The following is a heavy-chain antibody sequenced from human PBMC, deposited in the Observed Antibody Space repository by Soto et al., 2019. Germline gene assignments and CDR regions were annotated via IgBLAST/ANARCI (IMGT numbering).Heavy chain of an antibody. Sequence: PSETLSLTCAVSGGSISISNWCSCVRQPPGKGLEWIGEIYHSGSTNYNPSLKSRVTISVDKSKNQFSLKLSSVTAADTAVYYCARGNSSSWYAYYYYYGMDVWGQGTTVTVSS. CDR2: IYHSGST. CDR1: GGSISISNW. V-gene: IGHV4-4*02. CDR3: ARGNSSSWYAYYYYYGMDV. J-gene: IGHJ6*02. D-gene: IGHD6-13*01.